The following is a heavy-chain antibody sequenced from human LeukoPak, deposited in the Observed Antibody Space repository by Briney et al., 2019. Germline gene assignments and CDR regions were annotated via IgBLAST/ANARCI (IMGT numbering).Heavy chain of an antibody. V-gene: IGHV3-23*01. CDR3: AKTWDYYGSGSYPPLFDY. D-gene: IGHD3-10*01. CDR1: GFTFSSYA. CDR2: ISGSGGST. Sequence: GSLRLSCAASGFTFSSYAMSWVRQAPGEGLEWVSAISGSGGSTYYADSVKGRFTISRDNSKNTLYLQMNSLRAEDTAVYYCAKTWDYYGSGSYPPLFDYWGQGTLVTVSS. J-gene: IGHJ4*02.